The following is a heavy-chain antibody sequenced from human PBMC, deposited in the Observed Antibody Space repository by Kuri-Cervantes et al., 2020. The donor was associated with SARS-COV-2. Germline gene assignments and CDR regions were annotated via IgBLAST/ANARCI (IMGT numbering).Heavy chain of an antibody. V-gene: IGHV3-30*03. CDR1: GFTFSSYG. J-gene: IGHJ4*02. Sequence: GESLKISCAASGFTFSSYGMHWVRQAPGKGLEWVAVISYDGSNKYYADSVKGRFTISRDNSENTLYLQMNSLRAEDTAVYYCASSLVDYFDYWGQGTLVTVSS. D-gene: IGHD1-26*01. CDR3: ASSLVDYFDY. CDR2: ISYDGSNK.